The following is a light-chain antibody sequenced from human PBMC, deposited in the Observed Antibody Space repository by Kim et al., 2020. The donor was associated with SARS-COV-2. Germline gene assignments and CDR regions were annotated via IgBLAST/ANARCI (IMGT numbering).Light chain of an antibody. V-gene: IGLV3-1*01. CDR3: QVWDSSTKGV. CDR2: QDT. Sequence: SYELTQPPSVSVSPGQTASITCSGDKLGDKYVCWYQQKPGQSPAPVIFQDTKRPSGIPERFSGSKSGNTATLTISGTQPTDEAYYYCQVWDSSTKGVFGGGTKVTV. CDR1: KLGDKY. J-gene: IGLJ3*02.